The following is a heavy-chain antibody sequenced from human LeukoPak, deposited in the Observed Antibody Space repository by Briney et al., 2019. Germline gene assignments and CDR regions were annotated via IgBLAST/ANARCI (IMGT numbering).Heavy chain of an antibody. V-gene: IGHV3-11*04. CDR2: ISSSGSPI. D-gene: IGHD4-17*01. CDR3: ARDPRLRLKRSGWFDP. J-gene: IGHJ5*02. Sequence: KPGGSLRLSCAASGFVFSDYYMSWIRRAPGKGLEWVSYISSSGSPIYYAESVKGRFTISRDNAKNSLYLQMNSLRTEDTAVYYCARDPRLRLKRSGWFDPWGQGTLVTVSS. CDR1: GFVFSDYY.